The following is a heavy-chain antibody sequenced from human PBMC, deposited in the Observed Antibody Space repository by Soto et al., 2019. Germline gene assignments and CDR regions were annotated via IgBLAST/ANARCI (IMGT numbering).Heavy chain of an antibody. Sequence: QVQLVQSGAEVKKPGSSVKVSCKASGGTFSSYAISWVRQAPGQGLEWMGGIIPIFGTANYEQKFQGRVTITADESASTAVMELRSLRSEDTAVDYCAARYGSGSYEPPYYYGMDVWGQGTTVTVSS. J-gene: IGHJ6*02. CDR2: IIPIFGTA. CDR3: AARYGSGSYEPPYYYGMDV. CDR1: GGTFSSYA. D-gene: IGHD3-10*01. V-gene: IGHV1-69*01.